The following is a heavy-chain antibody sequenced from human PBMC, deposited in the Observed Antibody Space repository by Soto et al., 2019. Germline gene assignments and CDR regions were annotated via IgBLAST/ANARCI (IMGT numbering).Heavy chain of an antibody. J-gene: IGHJ4*02. CDR1: VFPFGANA. D-gene: IGHD1-26*01. V-gene: IGHV3-23*01. CDR3: ATEMGATQGPFDN. Sequence: PGGSLRLSCVVSVFPFGANAMSWVRQAPGKGLEWVSGLSNTGRRTSYADSVKGRFNISRDNSENTVYLQMNSLRVEDTAVYYCATEMGATQGPFDNCGQGTLVTVSS. CDR2: LSNTGRRT.